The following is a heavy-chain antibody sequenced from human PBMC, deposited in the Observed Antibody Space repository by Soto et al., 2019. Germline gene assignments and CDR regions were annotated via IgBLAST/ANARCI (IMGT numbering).Heavy chain of an antibody. Sequence: SETLSLTCTVCDGHISSGGYYWSWIRQHPGKGLEWIGYIYYSGSTYYNPSLKSRITISVDTSKNKFSLKLSTVTAADTAVYYCVREPDVWGQGTTVTVSS. CDR1: DGHISSGGYY. J-gene: IGHJ6*02. CDR2: IYYSGST. V-gene: IGHV4-31*03. CDR3: VREPDV.